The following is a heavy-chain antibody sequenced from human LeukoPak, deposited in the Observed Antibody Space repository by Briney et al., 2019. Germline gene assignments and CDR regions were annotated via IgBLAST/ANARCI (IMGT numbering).Heavy chain of an antibody. J-gene: IGHJ4*02. V-gene: IGHV4-39*01. CDR3: ARQAISGYDPPPFDS. D-gene: IGHD5-12*01. Sequence: SETLSLSCTVSGGSISSSTYYWGWIRQPPGKGLEWIGNLYYSGSTYYNPSLKSRVTISVDTSKNQFSLKLSSVTAADTAVYYCARQAISGYDPPPFDSWGQGTLVTVSS. CDR2: LYYSGST. CDR1: GGSISSSTYY.